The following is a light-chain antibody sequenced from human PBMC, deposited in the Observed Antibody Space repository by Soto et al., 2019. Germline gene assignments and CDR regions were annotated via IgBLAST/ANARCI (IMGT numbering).Light chain of an antibody. CDR1: QGISSY. J-gene: IGKJ1*01. V-gene: IGKV1D-8*03. Sequence: VIWMTQSPSLLSASTGDRVTISCRMSQGISSYLAWYQQKPGKAPELLIYGASTLQAGVPSRFSGGGSGTHFVLTISSLQPEDVATYYCQHYNKAPWTFGQGTKVDIK. CDR2: GAS. CDR3: QHYNKAPWT.